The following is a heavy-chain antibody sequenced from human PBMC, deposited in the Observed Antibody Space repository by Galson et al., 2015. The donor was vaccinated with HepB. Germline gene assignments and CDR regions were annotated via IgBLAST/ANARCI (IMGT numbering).Heavy chain of an antibody. CDR1: GFSFTNYW. Sequence: QSGAEVKKPGESLKISCKGSGFSFTNYWIGWVRQMPGKGLEYMGVIYLSDSDAKYSPSFQGQVTISADRSINTAYLQWSSLEASDTAMYYCASGYDYGDYVPSPWGQGTLVTVSS. CDR3: ASGYDYGDYVPSP. J-gene: IGHJ4*02. CDR2: IYLSDSDA. D-gene: IGHD4-17*01. V-gene: IGHV5-51*01.